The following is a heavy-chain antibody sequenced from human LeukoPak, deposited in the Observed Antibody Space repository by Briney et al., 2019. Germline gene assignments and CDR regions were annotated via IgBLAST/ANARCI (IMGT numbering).Heavy chain of an antibody. CDR1: GVSISSNNW. Sequence: SGTLSLTCTVSGVSISSNNWCSWVRPPPGKGPEWIGEINHSGSTNYTTSLKSRVTISVDTSKNQFSLKLSSVTAADTAVYYCARRRRGSCVSFDYWGQGTLVTVSS. J-gene: IGHJ4*02. V-gene: IGHV4-4*02. CDR2: INHSGST. D-gene: IGHD2-15*01. CDR3: ARRRRGSCVSFDY.